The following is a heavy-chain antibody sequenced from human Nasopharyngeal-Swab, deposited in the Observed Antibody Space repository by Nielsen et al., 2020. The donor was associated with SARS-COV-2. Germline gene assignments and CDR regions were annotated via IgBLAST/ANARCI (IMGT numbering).Heavy chain of an antibody. CDR2: TDYGGNP. D-gene: IGHD3-22*01. CDR3: ARRSYYSDASAYFFDY. V-gene: IGHV4-39*02. J-gene: IGHJ4*01. CDR1: DTSISSTTHY. Sequence: SETLSLTCSVSDTSISSTTHYWGWIRQPPGKGLEWIGDTDYGGNPNYNPSLKSRLTISVDTSKNNFSLKLNSVTAADTAVYYCARRSYYSDASAYFFDYWGRGTLVTVSP.